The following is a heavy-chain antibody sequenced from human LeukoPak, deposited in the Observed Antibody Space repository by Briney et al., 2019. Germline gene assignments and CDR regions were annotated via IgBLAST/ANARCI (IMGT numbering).Heavy chain of an antibody. CDR1: GGSISSYY. J-gene: IGHJ4*02. CDR3: ARGRVMRGGYSYVCPDY. Sequence: SETLSLTCTVSGGSISSYYWSWIRQPPGKGLEWIGYIYYSGSTNYNPSLKSRVTISVDTSKNQFSLKLSSVTAADTAVYYCARGRVMRGGYSYVCPDYWGQGTLVTVSS. CDR2: IYYSGST. V-gene: IGHV4-59*12. D-gene: IGHD5-18*01.